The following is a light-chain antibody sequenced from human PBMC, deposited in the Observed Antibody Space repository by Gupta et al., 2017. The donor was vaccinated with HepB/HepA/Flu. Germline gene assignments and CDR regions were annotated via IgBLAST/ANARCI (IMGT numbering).Light chain of an antibody. CDR1: SSDVGGYGY. J-gene: IGLJ2*01. Sequence: QSALTQPPSASGSPGQSVTIPCAGTSSDVGGYGYVSWYQQHPGKAPKLIIYDVSKRPSGVPDRLSGSKSGNTASLTVSGLQAEDEADYYCSSYAGSNNFVVFGGGTKLTVL. CDR3: SSYAGSNNFVV. V-gene: IGLV2-8*01. CDR2: DVS.